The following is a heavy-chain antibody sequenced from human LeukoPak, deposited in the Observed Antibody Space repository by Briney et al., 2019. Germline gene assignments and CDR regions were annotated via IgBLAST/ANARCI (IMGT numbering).Heavy chain of an antibody. CDR1: GCTFTHYA. J-gene: IGHJ4*02. CDR2: ITTGRGET. Sequence: ASVKVSCRASGCTFTHYALHWVRQAPGQTLEWMGWITTGRGETRYSQEFQRRITFTRDTSASTVYMDLSDLRSEDTAVYYCARGGKQWRGGNYFDSWGQGTLVAVSS. V-gene: IGHV1-3*03. D-gene: IGHD6-19*01. CDR3: ARGGKQWRGGNYFDS.